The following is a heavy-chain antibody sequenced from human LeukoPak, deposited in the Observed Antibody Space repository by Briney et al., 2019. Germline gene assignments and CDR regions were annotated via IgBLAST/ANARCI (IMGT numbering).Heavy chain of an antibody. CDR1: GYTFTVYY. CDR2: ISAYNGNT. V-gene: IGHV1-18*04. J-gene: IGHJ4*02. CDR3: ARVSLLWFGELPYYFDY. Sequence: ASVKVSCKASGYTFTVYYIHWLRQAPGQGLEGMGWISAYNGNTNYAQKLQGRVTTTTDTSTSTAYMELRSLRSDDTAVYYCARVSLLWFGELPYYFDYWGQGTLVTVSS. D-gene: IGHD3-10*01.